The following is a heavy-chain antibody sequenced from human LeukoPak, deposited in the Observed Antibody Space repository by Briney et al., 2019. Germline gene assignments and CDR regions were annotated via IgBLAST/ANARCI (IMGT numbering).Heavy chain of an antibody. CDR3: ARRAIAAASHFDY. CDR1: GGTFSSYA. Sequence: GASVEVSCKASGGTFSSYAISWVRQAPGQGLEWMGGIIPIFGTANYAQKFQGRVTITADESTSTAYMELSSLRSEDTAVHYCARRAIAAASHFDYWGQGTLVTVSS. CDR2: IIPIFGTA. D-gene: IGHD6-13*01. V-gene: IGHV1-69*13. J-gene: IGHJ4*02.